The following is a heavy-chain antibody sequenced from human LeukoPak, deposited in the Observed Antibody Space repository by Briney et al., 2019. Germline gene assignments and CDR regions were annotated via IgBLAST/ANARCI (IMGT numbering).Heavy chain of an antibody. CDR1: GFTFRSYG. J-gene: IGHJ4*02. CDR2: ISYDGSNK. CDR3: ARDSYSSGWDYFDY. D-gene: IGHD6-19*01. Sequence: GRSLRLSCVASGFTFRSYGMHWVRQAPGKGLEWVAVISYDGSNKFYADSVKGRFTISRDNSKSTLYLQMNSLRVEDTAVYYCARDSYSSGWDYFDYWGQGTLVTVSS. V-gene: IGHV3-30*03.